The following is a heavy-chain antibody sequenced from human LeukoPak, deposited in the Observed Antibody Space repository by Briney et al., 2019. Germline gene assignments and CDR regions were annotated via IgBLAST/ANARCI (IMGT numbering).Heavy chain of an antibody. CDR3: ARDDYYGSGSYYTGNWFDP. Sequence: PSETLSLTCAVSGGSISSGSYYWSWIRQPAGKGLEWIGRIYTSGSTNYNPSLKSRVTISVDTSKNQFSLKLSSVTAADTAVYYCARDDYYGSGSYYTGNWFDPWGQGTLVTVSS. CDR1: GGSISSGSYY. J-gene: IGHJ5*02. CDR2: IYTSGST. D-gene: IGHD3-10*01. V-gene: IGHV4-61*02.